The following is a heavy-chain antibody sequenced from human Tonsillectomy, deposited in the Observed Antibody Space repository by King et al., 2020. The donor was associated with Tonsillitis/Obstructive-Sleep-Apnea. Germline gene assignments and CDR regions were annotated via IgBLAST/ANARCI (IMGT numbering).Heavy chain of an antibody. Sequence: QLQESGPGLVKPSETLSLTCTFSGDSVSIYYWSWIRQPPGKGLEWIGYIYYSGGTNYNPSLKSRVTISVDTSKNQFSLKLSSVTAADTAVYYCARNGYSYGFDFDYWGQGTLVTVSS. CDR2: IYYSGGT. D-gene: IGHD5-18*01. V-gene: IGHV4-59*02. CDR1: GDSVSIYY. J-gene: IGHJ4*02. CDR3: ARNGYSYGFDFDY.